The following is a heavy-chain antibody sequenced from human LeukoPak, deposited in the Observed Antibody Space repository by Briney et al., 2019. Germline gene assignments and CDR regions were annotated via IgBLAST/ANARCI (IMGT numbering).Heavy chain of an antibody. CDR1: GYTFTSYD. V-gene: IGHV1-8*01. Sequence: ASVKVSCKASGYTFTSYDINWVRQATGQGLEWMGWMNPNSGNTGYAQKFQGRVTMTRNTSISTAYMELSSPRSEDTAVYYCARVGLDYYYYYMDVWGKGTTVTVPS. D-gene: IGHD1-26*01. J-gene: IGHJ6*03. CDR3: ARVGLDYYYYYMDV. CDR2: MNPNSGNT.